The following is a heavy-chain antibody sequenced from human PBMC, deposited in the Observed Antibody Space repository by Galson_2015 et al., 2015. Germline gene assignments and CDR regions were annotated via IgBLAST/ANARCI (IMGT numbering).Heavy chain of an antibody. Sequence: SVKVSCKASGGTFSSYAISWVRQAPGQGLEWMGGIIPIFGTANYAQKFQGRVTITADESTSTAYMELSSLRSEDTAVYYCARDSPGYCSGGSCQGAFEIWGQGTMVTVSS. CDR3: ARDSPGYCSGGSCQGAFEI. CDR1: GGTFSSYA. J-gene: IGHJ3*02. V-gene: IGHV1-69*13. CDR2: IIPIFGTA. D-gene: IGHD2-15*01.